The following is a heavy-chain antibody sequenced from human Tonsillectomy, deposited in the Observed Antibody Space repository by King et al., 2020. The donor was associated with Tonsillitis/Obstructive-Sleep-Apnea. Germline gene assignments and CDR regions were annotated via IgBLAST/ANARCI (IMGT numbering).Heavy chain of an antibody. CDR2: IDPSDSYT. D-gene: IGHD3-3*01. J-gene: IGHJ6*03. Sequence: VQLVESGAEVKKPGESLRISCKGSGYSFTSYWISWVRQMPGKGLEWMGRIDPSDSYTNYSPSFQGHVTISADKSISTAYLQWSSLKASDTAMYYCARFFDTWSVYSYYYMDVWGKGTTVTVSS. CDR1: GYSFTSYW. CDR3: ARFFDTWSVYSYYYMDV. V-gene: IGHV5-10-1*01.